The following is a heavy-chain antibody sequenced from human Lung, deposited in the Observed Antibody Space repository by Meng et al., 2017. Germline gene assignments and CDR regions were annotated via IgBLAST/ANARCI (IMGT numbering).Heavy chain of an antibody. V-gene: IGHV1-2*06. CDR1: GYTFTAYY. Sequence: QVPLVQSGADVKKPGASVKVACKASGYTFTAYYIHWARQAPGQGLEWMGRSNPNSGGTNFAQKFQGRVIMTRDTSISTAYMELSSLGFDDTAVYYCAKALGWGSSPDYWGQGILVTVSS. D-gene: IGHD2-21*01. CDR2: SNPNSGGT. CDR3: AKALGWGSSPDY. J-gene: IGHJ4*02.